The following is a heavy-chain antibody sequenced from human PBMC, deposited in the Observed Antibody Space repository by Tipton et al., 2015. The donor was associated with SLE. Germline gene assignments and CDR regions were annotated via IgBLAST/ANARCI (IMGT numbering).Heavy chain of an antibody. CDR3: ARGDCSSTSCLDY. D-gene: IGHD2-2*01. J-gene: IGHJ4*02. V-gene: IGHV4-61*09. Sequence: TLSLTCTVSGGSISSGGYYWSWIRQPAGKGLEWIGYIYTSGSTNYNPSLKSRVTISVDTSKNQFSLKLSSVTAADTAVYYCARGDCSSTSCLDYWGQGTLVTVSS. CDR2: IYTSGST. CDR1: GGSISSGGYY.